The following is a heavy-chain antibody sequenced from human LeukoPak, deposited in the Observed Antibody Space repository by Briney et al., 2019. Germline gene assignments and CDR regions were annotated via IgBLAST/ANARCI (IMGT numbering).Heavy chain of an antibody. CDR2: IIPLIGTP. CDR3: ARDSDVAPFDS. J-gene: IGHJ5*01. Sequence: SVKVSRKASGGTFNNYAISWVRQAPGLGLQWMGGIIPLIGTPNYAQKFQGRVTITAEESTNTVYMELSSLRSEDTAVYYCARDSDVAPFDSWGQGTLVTVSS. CDR1: GGTFNNYA. V-gene: IGHV1-69*01.